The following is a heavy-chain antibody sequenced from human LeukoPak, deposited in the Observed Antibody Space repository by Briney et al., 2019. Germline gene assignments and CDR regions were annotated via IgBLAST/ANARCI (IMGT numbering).Heavy chain of an antibody. CDR3: TRQYCSSTSCYINWFDP. V-gene: IGHV3-49*04. Sequence: PGGSLRLSCAASGFTFSSYAMSWVRQAPGKGLEWVGFIRSKAYGGTREYAASVKGRFTISRDDSKSIAYLQMNSLKTEDTAVYYCTRQYCSSTSCYINWFDPWGQGTLVTVSS. CDR2: IRSKAYGGTR. CDR1: GFTFSSYA. D-gene: IGHD2-2*02. J-gene: IGHJ5*02.